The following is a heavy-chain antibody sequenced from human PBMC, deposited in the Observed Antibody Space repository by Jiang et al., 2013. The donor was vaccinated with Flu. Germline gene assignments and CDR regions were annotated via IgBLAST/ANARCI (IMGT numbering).Heavy chain of an antibody. CDR2: ISGSGGST. CDR3: AKLTSSGYYYGRLDY. J-gene: IGHJ4*02. Sequence: AISGSGGSTYYADSVKGRFTISRDNSKNTLYLQMNSLRGDDTAVYYCAKLTSSGYYYGRLDYWGQGTLVTVSS. V-gene: IGHV3-23*01. D-gene: IGHD3-22*01.